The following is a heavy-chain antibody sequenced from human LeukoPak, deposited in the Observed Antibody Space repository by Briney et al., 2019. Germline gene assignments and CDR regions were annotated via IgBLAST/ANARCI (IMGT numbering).Heavy chain of an antibody. CDR3: AREPSGYHNR. V-gene: IGHV3-66*01. CDR2: MYSGGIT. Sequence: GGSLRLSCAASEFSVCSNYMTCVRQSPGQELEWVSLMYSGGITYYADSMKGRFTISRDNSKNTLYLQMNSLRAGDPAVYYCAREPSGYHNRGGEGTLVTVP. D-gene: IGHD5-12*01. J-gene: IGHJ4*02. CDR1: EFSVCSNY.